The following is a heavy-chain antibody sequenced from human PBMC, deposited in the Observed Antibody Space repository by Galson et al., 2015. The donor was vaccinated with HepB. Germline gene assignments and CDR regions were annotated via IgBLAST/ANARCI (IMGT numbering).Heavy chain of an antibody. D-gene: IGHD6-13*01. J-gene: IGHJ6*02. V-gene: IGHV6-1*01. CDR3: ARVSGTIYYYGLDV. Sequence: CAISGDSVSSNSAAWNWIRKSPSRGLEWLGRTYCRARWYNDYAESVRSRITINPDTSKNQFSLQLKSVTPEDTAVYYCARVSGTIYYYGLDVWGQGTTVTVSS. CDR1: GDSVSSNSAA. CDR2: TYCRARWYN.